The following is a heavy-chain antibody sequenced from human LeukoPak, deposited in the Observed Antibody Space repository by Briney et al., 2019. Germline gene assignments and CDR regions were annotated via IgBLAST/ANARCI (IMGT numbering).Heavy chain of an antibody. J-gene: IGHJ3*02. Sequence: ASVKVSCKASGYTFTSYGISWVRQAPGQGLEWMGWISAYNGNTNYAQKLQGRVTMTTDTSTSTAYMELRSLRSDDTAVYYCATTSGIVGARDAFDIWGQGTMVTVSS. CDR1: GYTFTSYG. D-gene: IGHD1-26*01. CDR2: ISAYNGNT. CDR3: ATTSGIVGARDAFDI. V-gene: IGHV1-18*01.